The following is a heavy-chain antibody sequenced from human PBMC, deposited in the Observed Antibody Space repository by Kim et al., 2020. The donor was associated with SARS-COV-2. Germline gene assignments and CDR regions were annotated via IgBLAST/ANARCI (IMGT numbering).Heavy chain of an antibody. D-gene: IGHD3-10*01. CDR1: GFNFNSYS. CDR2: ISSSSSTV. Sequence: GGSLRLSCTVSGFNFNSYSMNWVRQAPGKGLEWVSYISSSSSTVYYAGSVRGRFTISRDNAKNSLFLQMNSLRDDDTAVYYCARCPLSMTMVRGMITTTLFDYYNMDAWGQGITVTVSS. V-gene: IGHV3-48*02. J-gene: IGHJ6*02. CDR3: ARCPLSMTMVRGMITTTLFDYYNMDA.